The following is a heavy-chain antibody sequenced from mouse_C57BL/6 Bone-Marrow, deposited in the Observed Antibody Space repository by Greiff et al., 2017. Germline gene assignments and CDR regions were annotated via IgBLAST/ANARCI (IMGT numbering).Heavy chain of an antibody. CDR2: IDPENGDT. CDR3: TPGGDGAP. D-gene: IGHD3-3*01. Sequence: EVQLQQSGAELVRPGASVKLSCTASGFNIKDDYMDWVKQRPEQGLEWIGWIDPENGDTEYASKFEGKATITADTSSNTAYLQLSSLTSEDTAVYYCTPGGDGAPRGQGTLVPVSA. V-gene: IGHV14-4*01. CDR1: GFNIKDDY. J-gene: IGHJ3*01.